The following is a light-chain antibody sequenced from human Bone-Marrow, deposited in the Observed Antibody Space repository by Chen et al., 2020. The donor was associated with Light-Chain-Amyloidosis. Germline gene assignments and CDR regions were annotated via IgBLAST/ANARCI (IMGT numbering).Light chain of an antibody. Sequence: SYVLTPPSSVLVAPGQTATIACGGNNIGSTSVHWYQQTPGQAPLLVVYDDSDRPSGIPERLSGSNAGNTATLTISRVEAGDEDDYYCQVWDRSSDRPVFGGGTKLTVL. CDR2: DDS. J-gene: IGLJ3*02. CDR3: QVWDRSSDRPV. CDR1: NIGSTS. V-gene: IGLV3-21*02.